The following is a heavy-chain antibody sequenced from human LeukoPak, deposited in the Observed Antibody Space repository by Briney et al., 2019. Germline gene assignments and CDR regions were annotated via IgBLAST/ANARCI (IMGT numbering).Heavy chain of an antibody. V-gene: IGHV4-30-4*08. CDR3: ARDWVRATGNFDY. CDR1: GGSISSGDYY. D-gene: IGHD1-26*01. J-gene: IGHJ4*02. CDR2: IYYSGRT. Sequence: SSQTLSLTCTVSGGSISSGDYYWRWSRQPPGKVLERIGYIYYSGRTYYNPSLKSRVTISVDTSKNQISLKLSSVTAADTAVYYCARDWVRATGNFDYWGQGTLVTVSS.